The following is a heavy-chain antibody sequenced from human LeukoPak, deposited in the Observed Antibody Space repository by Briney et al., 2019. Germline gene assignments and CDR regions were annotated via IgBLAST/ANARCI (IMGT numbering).Heavy chain of an antibody. J-gene: IGHJ4*02. V-gene: IGHV3-21*01. D-gene: IGHD3-22*01. CDR2: ISSSSSYI. CDR3: AKDLGYDSSFFDY. CDR1: GFTFSSYS. Sequence: GGSLLLSCAASGFTFSSYSMNWVRPAPGKGLEWVSSISSSSSYIYYADSVKGRFTISRDNAKNSLYPQMNSLRAEDTAVYYCAKDLGYDSSFFDYWGQGTLVTVS.